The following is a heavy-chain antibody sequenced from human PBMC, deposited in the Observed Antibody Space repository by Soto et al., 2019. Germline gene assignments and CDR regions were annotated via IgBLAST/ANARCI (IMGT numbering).Heavy chain of an antibody. CDR3: ARFAMGAYYMDV. D-gene: IGHD3-16*01. Sequence: EVQLVESGGGLVQSGGSLRLSCAGSGFTFGTYWMSWVRQAPGKGLQWVANINQDESQKYYLDSVKGRFTISKDNAKNSQYLQMNGLTSEDTAVYYCARFAMGAYYMDVWGHGTTVTVSS. CDR2: INQDESQK. V-gene: IGHV3-7*01. J-gene: IGHJ6*03. CDR1: GFTFGTYW.